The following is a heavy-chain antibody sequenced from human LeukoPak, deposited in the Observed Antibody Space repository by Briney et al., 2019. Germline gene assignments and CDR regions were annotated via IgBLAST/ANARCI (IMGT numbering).Heavy chain of an antibody. J-gene: IGHJ4*02. V-gene: IGHV3-30*18. CDR2: ISYDGSHK. Sequence: SGGSLRLSCAASGFTFSSCGMHWVRQAPGKGLEWVAVISYDGSHKYYADSVKGRFSISRDTSKNTLFLQMNSLRAEDTAIYYCAKVLSTLSSSSGLIDHWGQGTLVTVSS. CDR3: AKVLSTLSSSSGLIDH. CDR1: GFTFSSCG. D-gene: IGHD6-19*01.